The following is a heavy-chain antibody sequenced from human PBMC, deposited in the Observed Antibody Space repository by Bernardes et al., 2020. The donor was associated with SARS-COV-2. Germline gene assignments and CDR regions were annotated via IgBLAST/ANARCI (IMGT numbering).Heavy chain of an antibody. D-gene: IGHD2-21*02. CDR2: ISGTGSTT. CDR3: VKDQGVTGPD. J-gene: IGHJ4*02. V-gene: IGHV3-23*01. CDR1: GLLFRSYA. Sequence: GSLRLSCAASGLLFRSYAMSWVRQAPGKGLEWVSAISGTGSTTNYADSVKGRFTISRDNSKNTLYLQINSLRAEDTAVYYCVKDQGVTGPDWGQGTLVTVSS.